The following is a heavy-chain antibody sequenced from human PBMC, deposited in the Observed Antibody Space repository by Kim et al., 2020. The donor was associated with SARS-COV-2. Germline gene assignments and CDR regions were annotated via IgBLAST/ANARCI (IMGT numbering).Heavy chain of an antibody. CDR3: ASDAQRYGMDV. CDR2: T. Sequence: THYEDAVKSRFSNAKDNAKNTLNIRSNSLRAEDTAVYYCASDAQRYGMDVWGQGTTVTVSS. D-gene: IGHD2-2*01. V-gene: IGHV3-66*01. J-gene: IGHJ6*02.